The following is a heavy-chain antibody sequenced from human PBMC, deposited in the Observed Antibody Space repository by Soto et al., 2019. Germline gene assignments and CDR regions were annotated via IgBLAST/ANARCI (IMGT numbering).Heavy chain of an antibody. Sequence: ASVKVSCQVSGYTFSNTGFHWVRQAPGQGLEWMGWINVGNGDTRYSERFQGRITITRDTSANTLYVELSSLRSEDTAVYYCARDDAVGGDKYWGQGALVTVSS. V-gene: IGHV1-3*01. CDR2: INVGNGDT. J-gene: IGHJ4*02. CDR1: GYTFSNTG. D-gene: IGHD3-10*01. CDR3: ARDDAVGGDKY.